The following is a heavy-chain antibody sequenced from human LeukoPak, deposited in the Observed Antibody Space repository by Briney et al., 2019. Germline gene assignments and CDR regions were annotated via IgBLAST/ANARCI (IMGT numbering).Heavy chain of an antibody. Sequence: KASETLSLTCTVSGGSISSYYWSWIRQPPGKGLEWIGYIYYSGSTNYNPSLKSRVTISVDTSKNQFSLKLNSVTAADTAVYYCARGDCSGGSCYSDYWGQGTLVTVSS. V-gene: IGHV4-59*01. J-gene: IGHJ4*02. CDR2: IYYSGST. CDR1: GGSISSYY. CDR3: ARGDCSGGSCYSDY. D-gene: IGHD2-15*01.